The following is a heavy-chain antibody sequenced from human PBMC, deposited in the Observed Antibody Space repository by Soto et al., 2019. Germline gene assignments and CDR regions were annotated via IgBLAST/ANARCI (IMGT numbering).Heavy chain of an antibody. D-gene: IGHD1-1*01. CDR3: AKDQLERWWFDY. V-gene: IGHV3-30*18. CDR2: ISYDGSNK. CDR1: GFTFSSYG. J-gene: IGHJ4*02. Sequence: GGSLRLSCASSGFTFSSYGMHWVRQAPGKGLEWVAVISYDGSNKYYADSVKGRFTISRDNSKNTLYLQMNSLRAEDTAVYYCAKDQLERWWFDYWGQGTLVTVSS.